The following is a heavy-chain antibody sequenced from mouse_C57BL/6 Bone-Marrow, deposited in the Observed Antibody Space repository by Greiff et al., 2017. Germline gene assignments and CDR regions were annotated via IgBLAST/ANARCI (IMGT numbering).Heavy chain of an antibody. V-gene: IGHV1-63*01. J-gene: IGHJ1*03. Sequence: QVQLQQSGAELVRPGTSVKMSCKASGYTFPNYWIGWAKQRPGHGLEWIGDIYPGGGYTNYNEKFKGKATLTAAKSSSTAYMQFSSLTSEDSAIYYCARGGLPWYCDVWGTGTTVTVSS. CDR3: ARGGLPWYCDV. CDR2: IYPGGGYT. CDR1: GYTFPNYW. D-gene: IGHD3-1*01.